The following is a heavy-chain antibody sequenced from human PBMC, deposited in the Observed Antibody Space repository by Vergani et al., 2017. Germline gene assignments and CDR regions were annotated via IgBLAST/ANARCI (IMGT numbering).Heavy chain of an antibody. J-gene: IGHJ6*02. CDR1: GFTFSSYS. CDR3: ARDKASDLTGHSYGDNYYGMDV. Sequence: EVQLVESGGGLVKPGGSLRLSCAASGFTFSSYSMNWVRQAPGKGLEWVSSISSSSSYIYYADSVKGRFTISRDNAKNSLYLQMNSLRAEDTAVYYCARDKASDLTGHSYGDNYYGMDVWGQGSTVTVSS. V-gene: IGHV3-21*01. CDR2: ISSSSSYI. D-gene: IGHD5-18*01.